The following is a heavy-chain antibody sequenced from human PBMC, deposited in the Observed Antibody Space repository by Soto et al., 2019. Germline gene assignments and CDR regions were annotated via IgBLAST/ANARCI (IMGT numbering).Heavy chain of an antibody. CDR2: IYYSGST. CDR3: AREVAIAAAGPPDLDYYYYGMEV. D-gene: IGHD6-13*01. V-gene: IGHV4-31*03. CDR1: GGSISSGGYY. Sequence: SETLSLTCTVSGGSISSGGYYWSWIRQHPGKGLEWIGYIYYSGSTDYNPSLKSRVTISVDTSKNQFSLKLSSATAADTAVYYCAREVAIAAAGPPDLDYYYYGMEVSRQATTVTASS. J-gene: IGHJ6*02.